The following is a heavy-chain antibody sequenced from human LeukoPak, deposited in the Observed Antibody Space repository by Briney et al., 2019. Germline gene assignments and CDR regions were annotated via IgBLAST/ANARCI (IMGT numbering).Heavy chain of an antibody. J-gene: IGHJ6*03. CDR3: AGQVSDYFYYYIDV. Sequence: SETLSLTCSVSGGSISSSGYYWNWIRQPPGKGLEWVGSIYYSGTTYYNSSLKSRVTISEDTSKNRFSLMLTSVTAADTAVYYCAGQVSDYFYYYIDVWGEGTTVIVSS. V-gene: IGHV4-39*01. CDR1: GGSISSSGYY. CDR2: IYYSGTT.